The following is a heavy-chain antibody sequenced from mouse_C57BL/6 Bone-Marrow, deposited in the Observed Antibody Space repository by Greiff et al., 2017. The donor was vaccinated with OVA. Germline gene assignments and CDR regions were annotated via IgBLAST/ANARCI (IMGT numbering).Heavy chain of an antibody. CDR2: INPSTGGT. V-gene: IGHV1-42*01. D-gene: IGHD4-1*01. CDR1: GYSFTGYY. CDR3: ARWETGDYYAMDY. J-gene: IGHJ4*01. Sequence: VQLKQSGPELVKPGASVKISCKASGYSFTGYYMNWVKQSPEKSLEWIGEINPSTGGTTYNQKFKAKATLTVDKSSSTAYMQLKSLTSEDSAVYYCARWETGDYYAMDYWGQGTSVTVSS.